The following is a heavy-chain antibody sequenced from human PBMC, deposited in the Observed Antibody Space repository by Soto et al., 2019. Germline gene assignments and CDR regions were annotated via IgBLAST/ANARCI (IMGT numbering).Heavy chain of an antibody. J-gene: IGHJ6*02. CDR3: ARGISTTRYYYYYSMDV. CDR1: GYTLTSYY. V-gene: IGHV1-46*01. Sequence: ASVKVSCKASGYTLTSYYLHWVRQAPGQGPEWMGIINPSGGITNDAQKFQDRVTMTSDTSTSTVYMELSSLRSEDTAVYYCARGISTTRYYYYYSMDVWGQGTTVTVSS. D-gene: IGHD2-2*01. CDR2: INPSGGIT.